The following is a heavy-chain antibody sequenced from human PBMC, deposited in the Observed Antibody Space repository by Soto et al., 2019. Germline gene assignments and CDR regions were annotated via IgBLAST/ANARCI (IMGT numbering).Heavy chain of an antibody. CDR2: ISTSSSTI. V-gene: IGHV3-48*02. Sequence: EVQLVESGGGLVQPGGSLRLSCAASGFTYSSYSMNWVRQAPGKGLEWVSYISTSSSTIYYADSVKGRFTISRDNAKKSLYLQMNSLRDEVTAVYYCARDSYGDYLFDYWGQGTLVTVSS. D-gene: IGHD4-17*01. CDR1: GFTYSSYS. J-gene: IGHJ4*02. CDR3: ARDSYGDYLFDY.